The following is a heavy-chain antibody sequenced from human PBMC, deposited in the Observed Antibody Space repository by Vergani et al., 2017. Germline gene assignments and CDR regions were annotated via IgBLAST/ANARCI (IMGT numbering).Heavy chain of an antibody. CDR3: ARQTQLWFGEPRPFDY. CDR2: IYHSGST. J-gene: IGHJ4*02. D-gene: IGHD3-10*01. Sequence: QVQLQESGPGLVKPSETLSLTCTVSGYSISSGYYWGWIRQPPGKGLEWIGSIYHSGSTYYNPSLKSRVTISVDTSKNQFSLKLSSVTAADTAVYYCARQTQLWFGEPRPFDYWGQGTLVTVSS. CDR1: GYSISSGYY. V-gene: IGHV4-38-2*02.